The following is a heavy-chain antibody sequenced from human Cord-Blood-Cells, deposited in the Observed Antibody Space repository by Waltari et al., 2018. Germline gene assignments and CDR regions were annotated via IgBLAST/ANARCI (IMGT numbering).Heavy chain of an antibody. Sequence: YYWGWIRQPPGKGLEWIGSIYYSGSTYYNPSLKSRVTISVDTSKNQFSLKLSSVTAADTAVYYCARLTRPDYDILTGYWYFDLWGRGTLVTVSS. D-gene: IGHD3-9*01. CDR2: IYYSGST. CDR3: ARLTRPDYDILTGYWYFDL. V-gene: IGHV4-39*01. CDR1: YY. J-gene: IGHJ2*01.